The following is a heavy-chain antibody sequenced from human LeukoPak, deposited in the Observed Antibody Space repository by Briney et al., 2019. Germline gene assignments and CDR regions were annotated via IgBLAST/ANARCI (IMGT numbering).Heavy chain of an antibody. Sequence: ASVKVSCKASGYTFTGYYMHWVRQAPGQGLEWMGWINPNSGGTNYAQKFQGRDTMTRDTSISTAYMELSRLRSDDTAVYYCAKAISAYSGYVDFWGQGTLVTVSS. CDR1: GYTFTGYY. CDR2: INPNSGGT. D-gene: IGHD3-22*01. V-gene: IGHV1-2*02. J-gene: IGHJ4*02. CDR3: AKAISAYSGYVDF.